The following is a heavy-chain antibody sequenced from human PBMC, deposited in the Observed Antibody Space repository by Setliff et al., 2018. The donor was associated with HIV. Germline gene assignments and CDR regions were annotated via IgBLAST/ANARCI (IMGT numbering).Heavy chain of an antibody. D-gene: IGHD3-10*01. J-gene: IGHJ4*02. CDR2: INPNSGDT. V-gene: IGHV1-2*04. CDR1: GYTFTGYY. CDR3: SRQLSPDVRLTLIRGVSVLAY. Sequence: ASVKVSCKASGYTFTGYYIHWVRQAPGQGLEWMGWINPNSGDTNYAQKFEGWVNMTRDTSINTAHMYLTRVKSDDTAVYYCSRQLSPDVRLTLIRGVSVLAYWGQGTLVTVSS.